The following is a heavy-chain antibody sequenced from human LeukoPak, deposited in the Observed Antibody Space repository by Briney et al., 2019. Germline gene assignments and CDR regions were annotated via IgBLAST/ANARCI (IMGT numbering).Heavy chain of an antibody. J-gene: IGHJ4*02. D-gene: IGHD6-19*01. CDR2: INHSGST. CDR3: ARGRSAGPRDSSGWLGLDY. CDR1: GGSISSGSYY. Sequence: SQTLSLTCTVSGGSISSGSYYWSWIRQPAGKGLEWIGEINHSGSTNYNPSLKSRVTISVDTSKNQFSLKLSSVTAADTAVYYCARGRSAGPRDSSGWLGLDYWGQGTLVTVSS. V-gene: IGHV4-61*09.